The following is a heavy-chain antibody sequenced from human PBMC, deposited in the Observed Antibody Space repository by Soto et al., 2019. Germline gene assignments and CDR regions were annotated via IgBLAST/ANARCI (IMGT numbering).Heavy chain of an antibody. CDR3: ARGYHYYDSSGYDKWDAFDI. CDR1: GLPFSSYS. CDR2: ISSSSSYI. D-gene: IGHD3-22*01. J-gene: IGHJ3*02. V-gene: IGHV3-21*01. Sequence: GGSLSLSCAASGLPFSSYSMNWVRQAPGKGLEWVSSISSSSSYIYYADSVKGRFTISRDNAKNSLYLQMNSLRAEDTAVYYCARGYHYYDSSGYDKWDAFDIWGQGTMVTVSS.